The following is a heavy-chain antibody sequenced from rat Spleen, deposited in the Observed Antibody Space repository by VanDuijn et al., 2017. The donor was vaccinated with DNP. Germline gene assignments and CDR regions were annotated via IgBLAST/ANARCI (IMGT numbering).Heavy chain of an antibody. CDR1: GLTFSNAD. V-gene: IGHV5-25*01. D-gene: IGHD1-11*01. Sequence: EMHLVESGGGLVQPGRSMKLSCGASGLTFSNADMAWVRQAPTRGLEWVASISSSGDNTYYRDSVKGRFTISRDNARSILYLQMDSLRSEDTATYYCATPEEGVVSWFAYWGQGTLATVSS. CDR2: ISSSGDNT. J-gene: IGHJ3*01. CDR3: ATPEEGVVSWFAY.